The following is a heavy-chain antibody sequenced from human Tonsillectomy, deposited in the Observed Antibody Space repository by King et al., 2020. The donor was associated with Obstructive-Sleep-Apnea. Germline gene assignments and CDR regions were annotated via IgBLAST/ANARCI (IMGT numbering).Heavy chain of an antibody. V-gene: IGHV3-30*04. CDR1: GFTFSRFP. CDR3: SSTVTYYFDH. D-gene: IGHD3-10*01. J-gene: IGHJ4*02. CDR2: ISSDGSSN. Sequence: VQLVESGGGVVQPGRSLRLPCAASGFTFSRFPMHWVRQAPGKGLEWVAVISSDGSSNYYADSVKGRFTISRDNSKNTLSLQMNTLRVEDTAVYYCSSTVTYYFDHWDQGTLVTVSS.